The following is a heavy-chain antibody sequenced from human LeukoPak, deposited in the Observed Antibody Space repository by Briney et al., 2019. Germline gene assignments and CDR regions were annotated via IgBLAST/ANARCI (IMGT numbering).Heavy chain of an antibody. CDR1: GYTFTSYG. D-gene: IGHD2-2*01. Sequence: ASVKVSCKASGYTFTSYGISWVRQAPGQGLEWMGWISAYNGNTNHAQKLQGRVTMTTDTSTSTAYMELRSLRSDDTAVYYCARDRGSSTSWYYYGMDVWGQGTTVTVSS. J-gene: IGHJ6*02. CDR3: ARDRGSSTSWYYYGMDV. CDR2: ISAYNGNT. V-gene: IGHV1-18*01.